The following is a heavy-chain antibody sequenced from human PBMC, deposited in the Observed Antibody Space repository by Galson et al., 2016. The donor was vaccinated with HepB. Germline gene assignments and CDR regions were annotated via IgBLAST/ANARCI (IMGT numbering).Heavy chain of an antibody. CDR3: AKVFGVGFWSGYDY. CDR1: GFTFSSYA. Sequence: SLRLSCAASGFTFSSYAMSWVRQAPGRGLEWVSAITGSGGSTFYADSVKGRFTMSRDNSKNTLYLQMNSLRAEDTAVDYCAKVFGVGFWSGYDYWGQGTLVTVSS. V-gene: IGHV3-23*01. D-gene: IGHD3-3*01. CDR2: ITGSGGST. J-gene: IGHJ4*02.